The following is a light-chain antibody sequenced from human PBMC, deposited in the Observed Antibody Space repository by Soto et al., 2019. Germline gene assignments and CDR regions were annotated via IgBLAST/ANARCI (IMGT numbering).Light chain of an antibody. CDR2: DAA. J-gene: IGKJ1*01. CDR3: QQRSSWT. Sequence: EIVLTQSPATLSLSPGERATLSCRASQSVSSFLGWYHQKPGQGPTLLIYDAANRATAIPARISGGGSGTDFTRTIGSVEPADFAGYYCQQRSSWTFGQGTKVEIK. V-gene: IGKV3-11*01. CDR1: QSVSSF.